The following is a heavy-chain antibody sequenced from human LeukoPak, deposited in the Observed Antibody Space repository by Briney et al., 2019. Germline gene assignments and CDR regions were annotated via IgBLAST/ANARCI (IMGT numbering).Heavy chain of an antibody. D-gene: IGHD3-22*01. J-gene: IGHJ4*02. CDR3: ARGKRGYYYASSGYSDY. CDR2: ISAYNGNT. Sequence: ASVKVSCKASGYTFTSYGISWVRQAPGQGLEWMGWISAYNGNTNYAQKLQGRVTMTTDTSTSTAYMELRSLRSDDTAVYYCARGKRGYYYASSGYSDYWGQGTLVTVSS. CDR1: GYTFTSYG. V-gene: IGHV1-18*01.